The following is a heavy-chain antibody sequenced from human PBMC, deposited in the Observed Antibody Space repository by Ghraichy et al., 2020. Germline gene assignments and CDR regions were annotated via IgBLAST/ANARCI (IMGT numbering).Heavy chain of an antibody. J-gene: IGHJ4*02. CDR3: ARVPFDTTGYYFDF. Sequence: GESRNISCEASGFSFDKYWMSWVRQAPGKGLEWVANMKQDGSEKYYGDSVKGRFIISRDNAKMSLYLRMNSLRPDDTALYFCARVPFDTTGYYFDFWGQGILVTVSS. D-gene: IGHD3-22*01. CDR1: GFSFDKYW. CDR2: MKQDGSEK. V-gene: IGHV3-7*01.